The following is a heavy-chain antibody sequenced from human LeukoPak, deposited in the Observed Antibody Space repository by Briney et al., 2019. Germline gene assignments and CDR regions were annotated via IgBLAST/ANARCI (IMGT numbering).Heavy chain of an antibody. Sequence: GGSLRLSCAASGFTVSSNYMTWVRQAPGKGPEWVSVIYIGDTTYYADSLKGRFTTSRDNSKNTLYLQMNSLRAEDTAVYYCARWAASRASAFDIWGQGTTVIVSS. V-gene: IGHV3-53*01. J-gene: IGHJ3*02. CDR1: GFTVSSNY. CDR3: ARWAASRASAFDI. CDR2: IYIGDTT.